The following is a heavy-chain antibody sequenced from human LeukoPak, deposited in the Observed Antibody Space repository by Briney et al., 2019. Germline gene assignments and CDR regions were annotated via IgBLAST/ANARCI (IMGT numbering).Heavy chain of an antibody. CDR3: ARAKPKNMVRGLIMRRESRYYFDY. D-gene: IGHD3-10*01. CDR2: IYSGGST. V-gene: IGHV3-53*01. Sequence: GGSLRLSCAVSGFTVSSNYMSWVRQAPGKGLEWVSVIYSGGSTYYADSVKGRFTISRDNSKSTLYIQMNSLRAEDTAVYYCARAKPKNMVRGLIMRRESRYYFDYWGQGTLVTVSS. CDR1: GFTVSSNY. J-gene: IGHJ4*02.